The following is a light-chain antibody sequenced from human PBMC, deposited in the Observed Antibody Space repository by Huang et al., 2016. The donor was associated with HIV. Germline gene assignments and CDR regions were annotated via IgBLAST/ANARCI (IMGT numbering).Light chain of an antibody. CDR3: QQYAHWPPT. Sequence: EIVMTQSPVTLSVSPGDGATLSCRASQSVSSNLAWYQQKPGQAPRLLIYDASPRATGVPAKVSGSGSGTEFTLTISSLQSEDFAIYFCQQYAHWPPTFGQGAKVEIK. CDR1: QSVSSN. CDR2: DAS. V-gene: IGKV3-15*01. J-gene: IGKJ1*01.